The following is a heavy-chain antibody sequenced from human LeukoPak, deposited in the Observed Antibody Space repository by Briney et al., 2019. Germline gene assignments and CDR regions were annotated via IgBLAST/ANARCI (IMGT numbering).Heavy chain of an antibody. CDR3: ARDSMATTSY. D-gene: IGHD5-24*01. Sequence: GGSLRLSCAASGFTFSSYSMNWVRQAPGKGLEWVSSISSSSSYIYYADSVKGRFNISRDNAKNSLYLQMNSLRAEDTAVYYCARDSMATTSYWGQGTLVTVSS. CDR2: ISSSSSYI. J-gene: IGHJ4*02. CDR1: GFTFSSYS. V-gene: IGHV3-21*01.